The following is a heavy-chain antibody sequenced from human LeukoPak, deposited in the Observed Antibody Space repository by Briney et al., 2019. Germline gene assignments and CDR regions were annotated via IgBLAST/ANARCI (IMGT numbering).Heavy chain of an antibody. CDR1: GGSISSGRNY. CDR3: ARLTSSWYQDWYFDL. J-gene: IGHJ2*01. Sequence: SETLSLTCTVSGGSISSGRNYWTWIRQPAGKGLEWIGRIYTSGSTNYNPSLKSRVTMSVDTSKNQFSLKLSSVTAADTAVYYCARLTSSWYQDWYFDLWGRGTLVTVSS. CDR2: IYTSGST. V-gene: IGHV4-61*02. D-gene: IGHD6-13*01.